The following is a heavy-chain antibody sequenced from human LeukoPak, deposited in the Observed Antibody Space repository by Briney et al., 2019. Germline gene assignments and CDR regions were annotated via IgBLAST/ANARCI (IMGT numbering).Heavy chain of an antibody. CDR2: IGIDSGNT. CDR1: GFTFSDYS. V-gene: IGHV3-48*01. J-gene: IGHJ4*02. D-gene: IGHD5-24*01. Sequence: PGGSLRLSCAASGFTFSDYSMNWVRQAPGKGLEWISYIGIDSGNTIYADSVKGRFTISGGKAKNSLYLQMNSLRVEDTAVYYCARDYKYAFDNWGQGTLVTVSS. CDR3: ARDYKYAFDN.